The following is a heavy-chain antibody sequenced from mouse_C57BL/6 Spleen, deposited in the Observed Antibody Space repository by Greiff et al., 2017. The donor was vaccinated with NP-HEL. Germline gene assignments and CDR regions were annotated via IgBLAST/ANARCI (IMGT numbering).Heavy chain of an antibody. CDR3: ARRGNWVFAY. D-gene: IGHD4-1*01. V-gene: IGHV1-61*01. J-gene: IGHJ3*01. Sequence: QVQLQQPGAELVRPGSSVKLSCKASGYTFTSYWMDWVKQRPGQGLEWIGNIYPSDSETHYNQKFKDKATLTVDKSSSTAYMQLSSLTSEDSAVYYCARRGNWVFAYWGQGTLVTVSA. CDR2: IYPSDSET. CDR1: GYTFTSYW.